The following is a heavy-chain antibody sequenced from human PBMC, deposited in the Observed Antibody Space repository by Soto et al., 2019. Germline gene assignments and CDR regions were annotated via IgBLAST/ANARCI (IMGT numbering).Heavy chain of an antibody. J-gene: IGHJ5*02. D-gene: IGHD6-13*01. V-gene: IGHV3-23*01. CDR1: TFTFSNYA. CDR2: ISGSGGGT. Sequence: EVQLLESGGGLVQPGGSLRLSCAASTFTFSNYAMNWVRQAPGKGLEWVSAISGSGGGTSYADSVKGRFTISRDNSKNTMYLQMNMLRAEDTAVYYCAKEGQQLQNLNWFDPWGQGTLVTVSS. CDR3: AKEGQQLQNLNWFDP.